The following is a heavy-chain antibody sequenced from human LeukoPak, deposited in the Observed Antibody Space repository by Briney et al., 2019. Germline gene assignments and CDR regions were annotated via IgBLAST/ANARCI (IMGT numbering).Heavy chain of an antibody. CDR2: ISAYNGNT. V-gene: IGHV1-18*04. CDR3: ARDLSHYDILTGYDY. D-gene: IGHD3-9*01. CDR1: GYTFTSYG. Sequence: ASVKVSCKASGYTFTSYGISWVRQAPGQGLEWMGWISAYNGNTNYAQKLQGRVTMTTDTSTSTAYMELRSLRSDDTAVYYSARDLSHYDILTGYDYWGQGTLVTVSS. J-gene: IGHJ4*02.